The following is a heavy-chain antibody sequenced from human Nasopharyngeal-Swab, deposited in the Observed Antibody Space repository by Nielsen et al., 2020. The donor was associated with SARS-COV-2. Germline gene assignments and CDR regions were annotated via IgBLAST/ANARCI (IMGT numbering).Heavy chain of an antibody. D-gene: IGHD6-6*01. CDR3: ARDLGSSSSDYGMDV. CDR1: GFTFSDYY. J-gene: IGHJ6*02. Sequence: GGSLRLSCVASGFTFSDYYMNWIRQAPGKGLEWVSFIGNSGSTIFYAGSVKGRFTISRDNAKNSLYLQMNSLSADDTAIYYCARDLGSSSSDYGMDVWGQGTTVTVSS. V-gene: IGHV3-11*04. CDR2: IGNSGSTI.